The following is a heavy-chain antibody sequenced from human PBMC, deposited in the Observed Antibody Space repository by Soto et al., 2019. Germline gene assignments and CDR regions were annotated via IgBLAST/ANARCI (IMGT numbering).Heavy chain of an antibody. V-gene: IGHV5-51*01. Sequence: PVEYLNISGEVSGSMLSIYCISWVLHMPGKGLEWMGIFHPGDSDTRYSPSFQGQVTISADKSISTAYLQWSSLKASDTAMYYCARGLGGGSYPARRYDYWGQGTQVTV. CDR1: GSMLSIYC. D-gene: IGHD1-26*01. J-gene: IGHJ4*02. CDR3: ARGLGGGSYPARRYDY. CDR2: FHPGDSDT.